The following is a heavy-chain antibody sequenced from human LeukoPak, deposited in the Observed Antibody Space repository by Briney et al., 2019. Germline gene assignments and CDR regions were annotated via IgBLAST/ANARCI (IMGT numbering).Heavy chain of an antibody. CDR3: TRSPSLGGNYWGFDY. CDR2: LSPDGSTS. J-gene: IGHJ4*02. V-gene: IGHV3-74*01. CDR1: RFTFSSYW. D-gene: IGHD1-26*01. Sequence: PGGSLRLSCAASRFTFSSYWMHWVRQAPGKGLVWVSRLSPDGSTSIYADSVKGRFTVSRDNAKNTLYLEMNTLRADDTAVYYCTRSPSLGGNYWGFDYWGQGTLVTVSS.